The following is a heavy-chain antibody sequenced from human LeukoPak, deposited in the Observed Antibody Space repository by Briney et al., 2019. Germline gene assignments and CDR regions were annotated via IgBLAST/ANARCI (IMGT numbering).Heavy chain of an antibody. D-gene: IGHD6-13*01. CDR3: AKAPMEDSWYIHFDY. CDR1: GFTVSGDY. Sequence: GGSLRLSCAASGFTVSGDYMSWVRQAPGKGLEWVSAITNSGDNTYYADSVKGRFTISRDNSKNTLYLQINSLRAEDTAIYYCAKAPMEDSWYIHFDYWGQGTLVTVSS. J-gene: IGHJ4*02. CDR2: ITNSGDNT. V-gene: IGHV3-23*01.